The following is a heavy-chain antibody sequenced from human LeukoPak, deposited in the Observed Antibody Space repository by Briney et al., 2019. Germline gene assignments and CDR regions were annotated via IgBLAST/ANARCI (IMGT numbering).Heavy chain of an antibody. CDR1: GFTFSTYA. J-gene: IGHJ3*02. Sequence: GGSLRLSCAASGFTFSTYAMHWVRQAPGKGLECVSAINSNGGSTYYANSVKGRFTISRDNSKNTLYLQMGSLRAEDMAVYYCARLRVGAPSGGGFDIWGQGTIVTVSS. V-gene: IGHV3-64*01. D-gene: IGHD1-26*01. CDR2: INSNGGST. CDR3: ARLRVGAPSGGGFDI.